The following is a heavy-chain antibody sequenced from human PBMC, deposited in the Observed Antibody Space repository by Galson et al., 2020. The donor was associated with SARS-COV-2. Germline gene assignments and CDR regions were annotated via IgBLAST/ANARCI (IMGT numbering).Heavy chain of an antibody. V-gene: IGHV3-7*05. J-gene: IGHJ6*02. CDR2: IDPDGSEN. D-gene: IGHD3-3*01. CDR3: TRGLRGFLEWFGMDV. CDR1: GFSFRSYW. Sequence: SLRLSCAASGFSFRSYWMIWVRQAPGKGLEWVANIDPDGSENDYVDSVKGRFSISRDNVKNSLSLQMNSLRAEDTAVYYCTRGLRGFLEWFGMDVWGQGTTVIVSS.